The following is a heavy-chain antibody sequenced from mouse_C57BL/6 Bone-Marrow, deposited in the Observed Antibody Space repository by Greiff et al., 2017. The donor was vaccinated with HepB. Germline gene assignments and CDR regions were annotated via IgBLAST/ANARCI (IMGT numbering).Heavy chain of an antibody. V-gene: IGHV1-7*01. Sequence: VQLQQSGAELAKPGASVKLSCKASGYTFTSYWMHWVKQRPGQGLEWIGYINPSSGYTKYNQKFKDKATLTADKSSSTAYMQLSSLTYGDSAVYYCASTTERDYYAMDYWGQGTSVTVSA. D-gene: IGHD1-1*01. CDR1: GYTFTSYW. J-gene: IGHJ4*01. CDR2: INPSSGYT. CDR3: ASTTERDYYAMDY.